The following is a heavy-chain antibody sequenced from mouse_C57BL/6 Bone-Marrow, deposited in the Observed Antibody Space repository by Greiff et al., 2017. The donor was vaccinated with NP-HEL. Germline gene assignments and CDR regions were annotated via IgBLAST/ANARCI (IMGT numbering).Heavy chain of an antibody. J-gene: IGHJ3*01. D-gene: IGHD1-1*01. CDR3: TRYYYGSSSWFAY. Sequence: VQLQQSGAELVRPGASVKLSCTASGFNIKDDYMHWVKQRPEQGLEWIGWIDPENGDTEYASKFQGKATITADTSSNTAYLQLRSLTSEDTAVYYCTRYYYGSSSWFAYWGQGTLVTVSA. V-gene: IGHV14-4*01. CDR1: GFNIKDDY. CDR2: IDPENGDT.